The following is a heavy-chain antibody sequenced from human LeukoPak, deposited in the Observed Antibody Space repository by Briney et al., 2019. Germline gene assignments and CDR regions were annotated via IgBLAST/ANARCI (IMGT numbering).Heavy chain of an antibody. D-gene: IGHD1-7*01. CDR3: AKEGKTRNWNYYQAKAVY. CDR2: INSDGSST. CDR1: GFTFSTYW. V-gene: IGHV3-74*01. Sequence: GGSLRLSCAASGFTFSTYWMHWVRHAPGKGLVWVSRINSDGSSTSYADSVKGRFTISRDNSKNTLYLQMNSLRAEDTAVYYCAKEGKTRNWNYYQAKAVYWGQGTLVTVSS. J-gene: IGHJ4*02.